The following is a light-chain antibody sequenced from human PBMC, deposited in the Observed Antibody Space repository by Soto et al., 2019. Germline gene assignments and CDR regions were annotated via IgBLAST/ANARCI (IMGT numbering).Light chain of an antibody. J-gene: IGKJ1*01. CDR3: QEYNNWPPWT. CDR2: GAS. Sequence: EIVVTQSPATLSVSPGERATLSCRASQSVGSNLAWYQQRPGQAPRLLIYGASTRATGIPARFSGSGSGTGFTLTISSLQSEDFAVYYCQEYNNWPPWTFGQGTKVDSK. V-gene: IGKV3-15*01. CDR1: QSVGSN.